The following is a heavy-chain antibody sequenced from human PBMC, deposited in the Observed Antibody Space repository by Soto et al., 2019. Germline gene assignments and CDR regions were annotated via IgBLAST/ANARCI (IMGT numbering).Heavy chain of an antibody. CDR2: IIPIFGTA. CDR1: GGTFSSYA. CDR3: ARDHYDSSGYYYYYYGMDV. V-gene: IGHV1-69*06. D-gene: IGHD3-22*01. J-gene: IGHJ6*02. Sequence: QVQLVQSGAEVKKPGSSVKVSCKASGGTFSSYAISWVQQAPGQGLEWMGGIIPIFGTANYAQKFQGRVTITADKSTSTAYMELSSLRSEDTAVYYCARDHYDSSGYYYYYYGMDVWGQGTTVTVSS.